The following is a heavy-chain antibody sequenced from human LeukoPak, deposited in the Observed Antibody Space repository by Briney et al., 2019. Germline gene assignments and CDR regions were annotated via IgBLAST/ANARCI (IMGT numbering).Heavy chain of an antibody. CDR1: GGSISSYY. CDR2: IYTSGST. CDR3: ARLLGRGVPLGRFDY. V-gene: IGHV4-4*09. J-gene: IGHJ4*02. Sequence: LSETLSLTCTVSGGSISSYYWSWIRQPPGKGLEWIGYIYTSGSTNYNPSLKSRVTISVDTSKNQFSLKLSSVTAADTAVYYCARLLGRGVPLGRFDYWGQGTLVTVSS. D-gene: IGHD3-10*01.